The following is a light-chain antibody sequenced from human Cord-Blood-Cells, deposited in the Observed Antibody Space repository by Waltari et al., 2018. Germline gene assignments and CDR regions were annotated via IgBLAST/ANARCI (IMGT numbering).Light chain of an antibody. CDR2: DAS. Sequence: MTQSPSTLSASVGDRVTITCRASQSISSWLAWYQQKPGKAPKLLIYDASSLESGVPSRFSGSGSGTEFTLTISSLQPDDFATYYCQQYNSYSGTFGPGTKVDIK. CDR1: QSISSW. V-gene: IGKV1-5*01. J-gene: IGKJ3*01. CDR3: QQYNSYSGT.